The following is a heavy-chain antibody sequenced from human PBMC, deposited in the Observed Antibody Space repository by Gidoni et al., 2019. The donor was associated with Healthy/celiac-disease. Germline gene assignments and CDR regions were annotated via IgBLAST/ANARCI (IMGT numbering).Heavy chain of an antibody. V-gene: IGHV1-2*04. D-gene: IGHD3-10*01. CDR1: GYTFTGYY. Sequence: QVQLVQSGAEVKKPGASVKVSCKASGYTFTGYYMPWVRQAPGQGLEWMGWINPNSGGTNYAQKFQGWVTMTRDTSISTAYMELSRLRSDDTAVYYCARDYYGSGSYYNWYYYGMDVWGQGTTVTVSS. CDR2: INPNSGGT. J-gene: IGHJ6*02. CDR3: ARDYYGSGSYYNWYYYGMDV.